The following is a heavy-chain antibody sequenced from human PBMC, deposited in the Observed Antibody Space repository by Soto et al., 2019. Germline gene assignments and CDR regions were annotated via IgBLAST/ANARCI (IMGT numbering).Heavy chain of an antibody. CDR2: IWYDGSDK. V-gene: IGHV3-33*01. J-gene: IGHJ6*02. CDR3: ARGMAGIRYVYYGMDV. CDR1: AFTFSSYG. D-gene: IGHD6-19*01. Sequence: PGGSLRLSCAASAFTFSSYGMHWVRQAPGKGLEWVAVIWYDGSDKNYADSVKGRFTISRDNSKNTMYLQMNSLRAEDTAVYYCARGMAGIRYVYYGMDVWGQGTTVTVS.